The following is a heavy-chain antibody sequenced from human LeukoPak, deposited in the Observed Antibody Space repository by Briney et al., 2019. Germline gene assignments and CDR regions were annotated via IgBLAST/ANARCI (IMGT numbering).Heavy chain of an antibody. CDR2: FDPEDGET. V-gene: IGHV1-24*01. J-gene: IGHJ4*02. Sequence: ASVKVSCKVSGYTLTELSMHWVRQAPGKGLEWMGGFDPEDGETIYAQKFQGRVTMTEDTSTDTAYMELSSLRSEDTAVYYCATDLRTGTTEYFDYWGQGTLVTVSS. D-gene: IGHD1-7*01. CDR3: ATDLRTGTTEYFDY. CDR1: GYTLTELS.